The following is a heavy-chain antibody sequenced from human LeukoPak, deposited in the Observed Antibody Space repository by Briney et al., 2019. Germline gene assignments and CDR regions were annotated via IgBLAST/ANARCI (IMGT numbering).Heavy chain of an antibody. CDR2: IYYSGST. Sequence: SETLSLTCTVSGGSISTYYWSWIRQPPGKGLEWIGYIYYSGSTNYNPSLKSRVTISVDTSKNQFSLKLSSVTAADTAVYYCARAPRGESDAASGFYGVDVWGQGTTVTVSS. V-gene: IGHV4-59*08. D-gene: IGHD3-22*01. CDR3: ARAPRGESDAASGFYGVDV. J-gene: IGHJ6*02. CDR1: GGSISTYY.